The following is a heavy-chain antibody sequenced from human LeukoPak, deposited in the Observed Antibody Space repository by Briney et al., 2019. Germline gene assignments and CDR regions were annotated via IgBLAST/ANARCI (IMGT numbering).Heavy chain of an antibody. Sequence: SVKVSCKVSGYTLTELSMHWVRQAPGKGLEWMGGFDPEDGETIYAQKFQGRVTMTEDTFTDTAYMELSSLRSEDTAVYYCATDRPVAGTFGAFDIWGQGTMVTVSS. J-gene: IGHJ3*02. CDR2: FDPEDGET. CDR1: GYTLTELS. D-gene: IGHD6-19*01. CDR3: ATDRPVAGTFGAFDI. V-gene: IGHV1-24*01.